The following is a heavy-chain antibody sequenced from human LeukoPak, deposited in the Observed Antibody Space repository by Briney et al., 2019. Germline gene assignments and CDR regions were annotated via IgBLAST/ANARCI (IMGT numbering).Heavy chain of an antibody. CDR3: ARDNPLLVATITYYFDY. V-gene: IGHV3-30*02. CDR1: GFRFSSYG. Sequence: GGSLRLSCAASGFRFSSYGMHWVRQAPGKGLDWVAYIRYDGINEYYADSVKGRFTISRDNSKNTLYLQMNSLRAEDTAVYYCARDNPLLVATITYYFDYWGQGTLVTVSS. CDR2: IRYDGINE. D-gene: IGHD5-12*01. J-gene: IGHJ4*02.